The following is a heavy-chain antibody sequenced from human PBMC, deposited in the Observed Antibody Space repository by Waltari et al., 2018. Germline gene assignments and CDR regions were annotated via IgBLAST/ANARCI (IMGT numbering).Heavy chain of an antibody. CDR2: IYYSGST. CDR3: ARAVAGTYYPFDY. CDR1: GCSISSYS. D-gene: IGHD6-19*01. Sequence: QVQLQESGPGLVKPSETLSLTCTVSGCSISSYSWSWIRQPPGKGLEWIGYIYYSGSTNYNPSLKSRVTISVDTSKNQFSLKLSSVTAADTAVYYCARAVAGTYYPFDYWGQGTLVTVSS. V-gene: IGHV4-59*01. J-gene: IGHJ4*02.